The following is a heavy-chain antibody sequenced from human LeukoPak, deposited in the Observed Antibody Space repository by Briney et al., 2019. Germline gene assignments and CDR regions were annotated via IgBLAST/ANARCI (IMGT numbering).Heavy chain of an antibody. CDR1: GGSISSYY. D-gene: IGHD3-16*01. Sequence: SETLSLTCTVSGGSISSYYWSWIRQPAGKGLEWIGRIYTSGSTNYDPSLKSRVTMSVDTSKNQFSLKLSSVTAADTAVYYCASSRGTFNWFDPWGQGTLVTVSS. V-gene: IGHV4-4*07. J-gene: IGHJ5*02. CDR3: ASSRGTFNWFDP. CDR2: IYTSGST.